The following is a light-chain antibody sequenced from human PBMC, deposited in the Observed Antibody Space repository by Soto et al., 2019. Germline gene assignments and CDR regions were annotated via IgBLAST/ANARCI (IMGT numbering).Light chain of an antibody. Sequence: EIVMTQSLATLSVSPGERATLSCRASQSVSSNLAWYQHKPGQAPRLLIYGASTRAPGVPARFSGSGSGTEFTLTISNLQSEDIAVYYCQQFNNWPLSFGQGTKVEIK. J-gene: IGKJ1*01. V-gene: IGKV3D-15*01. CDR1: QSVSSN. CDR2: GAS. CDR3: QQFNNWPLS.